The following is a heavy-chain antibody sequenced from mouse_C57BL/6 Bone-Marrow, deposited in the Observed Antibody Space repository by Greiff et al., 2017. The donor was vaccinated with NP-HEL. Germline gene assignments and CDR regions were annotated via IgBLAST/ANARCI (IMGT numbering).Heavy chain of an antibody. D-gene: IGHD2-1*01. Sequence: EVKVEESGGGLVQPGESLKLSCESNEYEFPSHDMSWVRKTPEKRLELVAAINSDGGSTYYPDTMERRFIISRDNTKKTLYLQMSSLRSEDTALYYCARHGDYGIWYFDVWGTGTTVTVSS. V-gene: IGHV5-2*03. J-gene: IGHJ1*03. CDR3: ARHGDYGIWYFDV. CDR2: INSDGGST. CDR1: EYEFPSHD.